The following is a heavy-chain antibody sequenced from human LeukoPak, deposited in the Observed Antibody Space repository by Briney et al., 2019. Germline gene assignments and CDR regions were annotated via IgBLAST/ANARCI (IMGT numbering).Heavy chain of an antibody. Sequence: ASVKVSCKASGYTFTGYYMHWVRQAPGQGLEWMGWINTNTGNPTYAQGFTGRFVFSLDTSVSTAYLQISSLKAEDTAVYYCARGFEMATITYWGQGTLVTVSS. V-gene: IGHV7-4-1*02. CDR3: ARGFEMATITY. CDR2: INTNTGNP. D-gene: IGHD5-24*01. CDR1: GYTFTGYY. J-gene: IGHJ4*02.